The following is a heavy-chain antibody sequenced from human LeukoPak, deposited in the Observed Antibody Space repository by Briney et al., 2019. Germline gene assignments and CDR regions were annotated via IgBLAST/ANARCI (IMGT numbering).Heavy chain of an antibody. Sequence: GGSLRLSCAASGFTFSSYTMNWVRQAPGKGLEWVSSISSSSSYIYYADSVKGRFTISRDNAKNSLYLQMNSLRAEDTAVYYCARDRGSYEHDYWGQGTLVTVSS. V-gene: IGHV3-21*01. CDR1: GFTFSSYT. D-gene: IGHD1-26*01. J-gene: IGHJ4*02. CDR2: ISSSSSYI. CDR3: ARDRGSYEHDY.